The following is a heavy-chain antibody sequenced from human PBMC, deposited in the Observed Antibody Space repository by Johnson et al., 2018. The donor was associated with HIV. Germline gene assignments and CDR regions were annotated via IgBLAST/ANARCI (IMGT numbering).Heavy chain of an antibody. CDR2: INWNGGST. D-gene: IGHD1-26*01. J-gene: IGHJ3*02. V-gene: IGHV3-20*04. CDR1: GFTFDDYG. Sequence: VQLVESGGGVVRPGGSLRLSCAASGFTFDDYGMSWVRQAPGKGLEWVSGINWNGGSTGYADSVKGRGTISKDNAKNSLYLQMNGLRAEDTALYYCARASDQWELRDYDAFDIWGQGTMVTVSS. CDR3: ARASDQWELRDYDAFDI.